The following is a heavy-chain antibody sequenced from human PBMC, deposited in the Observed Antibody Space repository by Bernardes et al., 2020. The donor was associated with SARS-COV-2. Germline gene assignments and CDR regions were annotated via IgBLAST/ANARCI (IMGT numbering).Heavy chain of an antibody. D-gene: IGHD5-18*01. Sequence: GWSLRLSCAASGFTFSSFSMNWVRQAPGKGLEWVSYIRGTSGIIYYADSVKGRFTISRDNAKNSLYLQMNSLRDEDTAVYYCARARGYTSGPPNWFDPWGQGTLVTVSS. CDR1: GFTFSSFS. CDR2: IRGTSGII. CDR3: ARARGYTSGPPNWFDP. J-gene: IGHJ5*02. V-gene: IGHV3-48*02.